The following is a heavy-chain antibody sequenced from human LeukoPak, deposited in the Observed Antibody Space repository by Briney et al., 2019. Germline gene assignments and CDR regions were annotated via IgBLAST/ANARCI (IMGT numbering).Heavy chain of an antibody. CDR2: ISSSGSTI. Sequence: GGSLRLSCAASGFTFSDYYMSWIRQAPGKGLAWVSYISSSGSTIYYADSVKGRFTISRDNAKNSLYLQMNSLRAEDTAVYYCASIGGAGIAAAGSETPYYFDYWGQGTLVTVSS. CDR3: ASIGGAGIAAAGSETPYYFDY. CDR1: GFTFSDYY. J-gene: IGHJ4*02. V-gene: IGHV3-11*01. D-gene: IGHD6-13*01.